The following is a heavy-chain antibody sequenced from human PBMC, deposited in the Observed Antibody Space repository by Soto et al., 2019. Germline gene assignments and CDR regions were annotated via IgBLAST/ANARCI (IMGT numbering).Heavy chain of an antibody. CDR3: ARYNAASGTYYFDY. Sequence: SETLSLTCTVSGGSISSYYWSWIRQPPGKGLEWIGYIYYSGSTNYNPSLKSRVTISVDTSKNQFSLKLSSVTAADTAVYYCARYNAASGTYYFDYWGQGALVTVSS. D-gene: IGHD6-13*01. V-gene: IGHV4-59*01. CDR1: GGSISSYY. CDR2: IYYSGST. J-gene: IGHJ4*02.